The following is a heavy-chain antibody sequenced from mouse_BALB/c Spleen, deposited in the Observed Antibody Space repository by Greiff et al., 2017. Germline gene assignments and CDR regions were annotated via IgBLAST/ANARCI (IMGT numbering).Heavy chain of an antibody. CDR1: GYTFTSYW. CDR2: IYPGDGDT. J-gene: IGHJ4*01. Sequence: VQLQQSGAELARPGASVKLSCKASGYTFTSYWMQWVKQRPGQGLEWIGAIYPGDGDTRYTQKFKGKATLTADKSSSTAYMQLSSLASEDSAVYYCAREGRPYAMDYWGQGTSVTVSS. V-gene: IGHV1-87*01. CDR3: AREGRPYAMDY.